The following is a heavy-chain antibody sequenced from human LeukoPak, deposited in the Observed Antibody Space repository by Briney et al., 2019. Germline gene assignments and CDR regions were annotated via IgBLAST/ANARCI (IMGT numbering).Heavy chain of an antibody. CDR1: GYTFTSYG. V-gene: IGHV1-18*01. Sequence: ASVKVSCKASGYTFTSYGISWVRQAPGQGLEWVGWISAYNGNTNYAQKLQGRVTMTTDTSTSTAYMELRSLRSDDTAVYYCARDRADCSSTSCYYTDFDYWGQGTLVTVSS. D-gene: IGHD2-2*01. CDR2: ISAYNGNT. CDR3: ARDRADCSSTSCYYTDFDY. J-gene: IGHJ4*02.